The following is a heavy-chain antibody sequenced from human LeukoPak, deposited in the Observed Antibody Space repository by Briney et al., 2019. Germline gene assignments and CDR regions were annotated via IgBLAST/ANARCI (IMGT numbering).Heavy chain of an antibody. V-gene: IGHV4-39*01. Sequence: SETLSLTCTVSGGSISSSSYYWGWIRQPPGKGLEWIGSIYYSGSTYYNPSLKSRVTISVDTSKNQFSLKLSSVTAADTAVYYCAKLTGEPAAYWGQGALVTVSS. J-gene: IGHJ4*02. CDR3: AKLTGEPAAY. D-gene: IGHD1-14*01. CDR1: GGSISSSSYY. CDR2: IYYSGST.